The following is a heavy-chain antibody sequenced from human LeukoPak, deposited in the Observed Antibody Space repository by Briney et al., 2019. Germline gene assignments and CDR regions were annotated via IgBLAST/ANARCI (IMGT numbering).Heavy chain of an antibody. J-gene: IGHJ3*01. D-gene: IGHD4-17*01. CDR3: AKARYGDNISDGFDA. V-gene: IGHV3-23*01. CDR1: GFTFSSYA. Sequence: GGSLRLSCAASGFTFSSYAMSWVRQAPGKGLEWVSSISVSGDRIFYVDSVEGRFTISRDNSKNTLFPQMSSLRAEDTAVYYCAKARYGDNISDGFDAWGQGTMVTVSS. CDR2: ISVSGDRI.